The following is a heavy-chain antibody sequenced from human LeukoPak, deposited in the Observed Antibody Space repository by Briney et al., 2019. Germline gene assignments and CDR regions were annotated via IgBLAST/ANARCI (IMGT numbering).Heavy chain of an antibody. V-gene: IGHV4-39*07. CDR1: SGSISTSNYY. J-gene: IGHJ4*02. CDR2: IYYSVTT. Sequence: SETLSLTCTVSSGSISTSNYYWGWVRQPPGKGLEWIGSIYYSVTTYYNPSLKSRVTISVDTSKNQFSLKLSSVTAADTAVYYCARDRLRWPKIDYWGQGTLVTVSS. D-gene: IGHD4-23*01. CDR3: ARDRLRWPKIDY.